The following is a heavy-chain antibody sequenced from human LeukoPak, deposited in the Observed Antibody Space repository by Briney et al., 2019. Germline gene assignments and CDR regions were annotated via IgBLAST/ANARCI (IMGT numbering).Heavy chain of an antibody. CDR3: ARGEYYDILTGYREAEYFQH. J-gene: IGHJ1*01. V-gene: IGHV1-2*02. Sequence: ASVNVSCKASGYTFTGCYMHWVRQAPGQGLEWMGWINPNSGGTNYAQKFQGRVTMTRDTSISTAYMELSRLRSDDTAVYYCARGEYYDILTGYREAEYFQHWGQGTLVTVSS. CDR1: GYTFTGCY. D-gene: IGHD3-9*01. CDR2: INPNSGGT.